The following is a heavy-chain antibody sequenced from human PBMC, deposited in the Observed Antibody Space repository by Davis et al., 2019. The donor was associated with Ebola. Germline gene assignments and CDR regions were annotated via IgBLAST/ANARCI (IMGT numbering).Heavy chain of an antibody. CDR3: AKSGLSFGVVKYHYGMDV. CDR2: ISGSGGST. V-gene: IGHV3-23*01. D-gene: IGHD3-3*01. CDR1: GFTFSSYA. Sequence: PGGSLRLSCAASGFTFSSYAMSWVRQAPGKGLEWVSAISGSGGSTYYADSVKGRFTISRDNSKKTLYLQMNSLRAEDTAVYYCAKSGLSFGVVKYHYGMDVWAKGPRSPSPQ. J-gene: IGHJ6*04.